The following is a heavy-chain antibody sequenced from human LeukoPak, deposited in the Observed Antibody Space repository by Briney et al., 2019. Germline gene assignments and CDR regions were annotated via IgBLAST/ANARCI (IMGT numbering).Heavy chain of an antibody. CDR3: ARQGYSAYEILDY. CDR2: IYYSGST. D-gene: IGHD5-12*01. Sequence: KASETLSLTCTVSGGSISSYYWSWIRQPPGKGLEWIGYIYYSGSTNYSPSLKSQVTISVDTSKNQFSLKLSSVTAADTAVYYCARQGYSAYEILDYWGQGTLVTVSS. CDR1: GGSISSYY. J-gene: IGHJ4*02. V-gene: IGHV4-59*08.